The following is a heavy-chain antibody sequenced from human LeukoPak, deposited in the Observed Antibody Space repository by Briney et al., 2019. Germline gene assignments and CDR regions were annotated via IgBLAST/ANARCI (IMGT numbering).Heavy chain of an antibody. D-gene: IGHD3-22*01. J-gene: IGHJ4*02. V-gene: IGHV3-20*04. CDR2: INWNGGST. Sequence: GGSLRLSCAASGFTFDDYGMSWVRQAPGKGLEWVSGINWNGGSTGYADSVKGRFTISRDNAKNSLYLQMNSLRAEDTALYYCAGGLSVYYDSADFDYWGQGTLVTVSS. CDR1: GFTFDDYG. CDR3: AGGLSVYYDSADFDY.